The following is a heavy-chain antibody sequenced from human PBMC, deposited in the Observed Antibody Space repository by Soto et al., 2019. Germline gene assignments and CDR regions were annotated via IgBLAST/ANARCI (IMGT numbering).Heavy chain of an antibody. D-gene: IGHD5-12*01. CDR2: IIPIFGTA. V-gene: IGHV1-69*12. CDR3: ASSVAKYYYYGMDV. CDR1: GGTFSSYA. J-gene: IGHJ6*02. Sequence: QVQLVQSGAEVKKPGSSVKVSCKASGGTFSSYAISWVRQAPGQGLEWMGGIIPIFGTANYAQKFQGRVTIXAXEXXSAGYRELSSLRSEDTAVYYCASSVAKYYYYGMDVWGQGTTVTVSS.